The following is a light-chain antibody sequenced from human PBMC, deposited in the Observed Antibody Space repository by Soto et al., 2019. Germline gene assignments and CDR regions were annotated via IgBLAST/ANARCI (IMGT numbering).Light chain of an antibody. J-gene: IGKJ2*01. V-gene: IGKV1-39*01. CDR2: AAS. CDR1: QSISSD. CDR3: QQSYTTPYT. Sequence: DIQMTQSPSSLSASVGDRVTITCRASQSISSDLNWYQQKPGKAPKLLIYAASTLQSGVPSGFSGSGSGTDFTLTISSLQPEDFATYYCQQSYTTPYTFGQGTKLEIK.